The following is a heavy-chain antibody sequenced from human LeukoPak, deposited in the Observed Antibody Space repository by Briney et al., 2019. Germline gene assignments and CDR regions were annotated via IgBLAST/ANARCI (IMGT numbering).Heavy chain of an antibody. D-gene: IGHD3-10*01. V-gene: IGHV3-48*03. CDR2: ISSSGSTI. J-gene: IGHJ4*02. CDR3: AKDPIYYYYGSGSSFDY. Sequence: PGGSLRLSCAASGFTFSSYEMNWVRQAPGKGLEWVSYISSSGSTIYYADSVKGRFTISRDNSKNTLYLQMNSLRAEDTAVYYCAKDPIYYYYGSGSSFDYWGQGTLVTVSS. CDR1: GFTFSSYE.